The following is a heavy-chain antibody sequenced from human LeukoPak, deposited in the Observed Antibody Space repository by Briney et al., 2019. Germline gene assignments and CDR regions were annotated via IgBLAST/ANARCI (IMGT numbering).Heavy chain of an antibody. CDR3: AKEPTSLHYYDGSGYYLYYFDY. J-gene: IGHJ4*02. CDR1: GFTFSSYG. Sequence: GGSLRLSCAASGFTFSSYGMHWVRQAPGKGLEWVAVISYDGSDKYYADSVKGRFTISRDNSKNTLYLQMNSLRAEDTAVYYCAKEPTSLHYYDGSGYYLYYFDYWGQGTLVTVSS. V-gene: IGHV3-30*18. CDR2: ISYDGSDK. D-gene: IGHD3-22*01.